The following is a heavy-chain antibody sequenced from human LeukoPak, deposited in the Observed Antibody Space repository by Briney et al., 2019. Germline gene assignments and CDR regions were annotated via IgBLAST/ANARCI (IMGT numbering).Heavy chain of an antibody. Sequence: GGSLRLSCAASGFTFMSYGMSWVRQAPGKGVEWVSGMSDSGSSTYYADSVKGRLSISRDNSESTLYLRMNSLRVEDTAIYFCARHMLRGIMPTLDYWGQGTLVTVSS. V-gene: IGHV3-23*01. CDR1: GFTFMSYG. D-gene: IGHD3-10*01. J-gene: IGHJ4*02. CDR2: MSDSGSST. CDR3: ARHMLRGIMPTLDY.